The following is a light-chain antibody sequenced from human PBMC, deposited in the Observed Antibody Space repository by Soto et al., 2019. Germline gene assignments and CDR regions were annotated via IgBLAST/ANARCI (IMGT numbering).Light chain of an antibody. V-gene: IGKV3-20*01. J-gene: IGKJ2*01. Sequence: EIVLTQSPGTLSLSPGERATLSCRASQSVSSSYLAWYQQKPGQAPRLLIYGASRRATGIPDRFSGSGSGTDFTLTISRLEPEDFAVYYCQQYGGSPYTFGRGTKLEIK. CDR1: QSVSSSY. CDR3: QQYGGSPYT. CDR2: GAS.